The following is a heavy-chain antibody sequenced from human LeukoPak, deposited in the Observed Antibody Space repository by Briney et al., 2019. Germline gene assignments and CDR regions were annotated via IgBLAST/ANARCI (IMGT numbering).Heavy chain of an antibody. CDR3: ARPNPNYYYYYYMDV. J-gene: IGHJ6*03. CDR2: ISYDGSNK. CDR1: GFTFSSYA. Sequence: GRSLRLSCAASGFTFSSYAMHWVRQAPGKGLEWVAVISYDGSNKYYADSVKGRFTISRDNSKNTLYLQMNSLRAEDTAVYYCARPNPNYYYYYYMDVWGKGTTVTVSS. V-gene: IGHV3-30*04.